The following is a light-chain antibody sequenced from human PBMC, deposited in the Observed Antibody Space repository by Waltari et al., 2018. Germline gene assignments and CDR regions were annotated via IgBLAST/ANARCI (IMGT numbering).Light chain of an antibody. CDR3: QQYKSYSKILFT. J-gene: IGKJ3*01. CDR1: QSISSW. CDR2: KAS. Sequence: DIQMTQSPSTLSASVGDRVTITCRASQSISSWMAWYQQKPGKAPKLLIYKASSLESGVPARFSGSGAGREFTHTIRSLQPDDVATDYCQQYKSYSKILFTFGPGTKVDIK. V-gene: IGKV1-5*03.